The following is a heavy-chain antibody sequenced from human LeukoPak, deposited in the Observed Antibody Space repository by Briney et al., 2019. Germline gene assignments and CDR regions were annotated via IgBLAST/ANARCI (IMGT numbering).Heavy chain of an antibody. CDR3: AKDQEPRFLQTTFDY. Sequence: GGSLRLSCAASGFKFSDYSMSWVRQAPGKGLEWVAGICGSGGGTYYGDSVKGRFTVSRDNSKNTLFLHMNNLGAEGTAVYFCAKDQEPRFLQTTFDYWGQGTLVTVSS. D-gene: IGHD3-3*01. J-gene: IGHJ4*02. V-gene: IGHV3-23*01. CDR2: ICGSGGGT. CDR1: GFKFSDYS.